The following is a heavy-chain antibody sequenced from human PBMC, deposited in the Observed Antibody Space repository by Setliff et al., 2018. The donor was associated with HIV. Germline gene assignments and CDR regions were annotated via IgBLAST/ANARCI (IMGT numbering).Heavy chain of an antibody. CDR1: GFTFSTYS. Sequence: GGSLRLSCVASGFTFSTYSMNWVRQAPGKGLEWVSGISDSGGSTYYGDSVKGRFTISRDNSKNTLYLQMNSLRAEDTAVYYCAKGDSSSGYYGNWGQGTLVTVSS. CDR3: AKGDSSSGYYGN. CDR2: ISDSGGST. J-gene: IGHJ4*02. D-gene: IGHD3-22*01. V-gene: IGHV3-23*01.